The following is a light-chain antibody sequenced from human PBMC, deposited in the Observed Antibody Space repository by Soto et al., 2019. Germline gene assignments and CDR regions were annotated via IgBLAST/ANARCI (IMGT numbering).Light chain of an antibody. J-gene: IGKJ1*01. Sequence: DIQMTQSPSTLSASVGDRVTITCRASQSIGSGLAWYQQKPGKAPKLLIYKASTLESGVPLRFSGSGSGTAFTLTITSLQPDDFATYYCQQYDFYWTFGQGTKVEIK. V-gene: IGKV1-5*03. CDR2: KAS. CDR1: QSIGSG. CDR3: QQYDFYWT.